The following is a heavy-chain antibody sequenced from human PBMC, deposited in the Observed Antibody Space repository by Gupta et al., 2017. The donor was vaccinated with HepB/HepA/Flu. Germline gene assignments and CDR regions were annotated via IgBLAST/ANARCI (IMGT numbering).Heavy chain of an antibody. CDR3: ARGCYSSGYYGGLDT. J-gene: IGHJ5*02. CDR1: GGSFSGYF. Sequence: QVHLQQWGAGLSKSSETLSLTCAVQGGSFSGYFWSWIRQPPGKGLEWIGEVNHRGAVTYNPSLKSRVSRSEDMSINQFSLRLPSVTAADTAVYYCARGCYSSGYYGGLDTWCQGTLVTVSS. V-gene: IGHV4-34*01. D-gene: IGHD5-18*01. CDR2: VNHRGAV.